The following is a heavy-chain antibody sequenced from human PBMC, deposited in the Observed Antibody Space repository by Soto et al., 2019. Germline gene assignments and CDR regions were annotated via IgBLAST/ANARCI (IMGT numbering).Heavy chain of an antibody. V-gene: IGHV3-74*01. CDR2: INSDGSST. CDR3: ARSVVATVLSPPMSQPIDY. CDR1: GFTFSSYW. D-gene: IGHD5-12*01. J-gene: IGHJ4*02. Sequence: GGSLRLSCAASGFTFSSYWMHWVRQAPGKGLVWVSRINSDGSSTSYADSVKGRFTISRDNAKNTLYLQMNSLRAEDTAVYYCARSVVATVLSPPMSQPIDYWGQGTLVTVSS.